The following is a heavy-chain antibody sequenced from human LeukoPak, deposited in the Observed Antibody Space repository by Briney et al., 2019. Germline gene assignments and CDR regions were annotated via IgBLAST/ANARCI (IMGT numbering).Heavy chain of an antibody. Sequence: MPSETLSLTCTVSGVSISRYYWSWIRQPPGKGLEWVGYIYYTGNTNYNPSLKSRVTISVDTSDNQFSLKLNYVTTADTPAFYCARGGEGSGHYFFSITAWGQGTLVTVSS. CDR3: ARGGEGSGHYFFSITA. V-gene: IGHV4-59*01. J-gene: IGHJ4*02. CDR2: IYYTGNT. D-gene: IGHD3-22*01. CDR1: GVSISRYY.